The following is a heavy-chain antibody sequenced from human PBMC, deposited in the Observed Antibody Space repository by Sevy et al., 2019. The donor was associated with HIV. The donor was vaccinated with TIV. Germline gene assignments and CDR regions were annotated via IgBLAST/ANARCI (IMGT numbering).Heavy chain of an antibody. Sequence: GGSLRLSCAASGFILNRFWMTWVRQGPGKGLEWVANIKQDGTEKCYVDSVKGRFIISRDNAKNSLFLQLNSLRVEDTAVYYCATYSGKYSFDAFDIWGQGTMVTVSS. CDR2: IKQDGTEK. D-gene: IGHD1-26*01. CDR1: GFILNRFW. CDR3: ATYSGKYSFDAFDI. V-gene: IGHV3-7*03. J-gene: IGHJ3*02.